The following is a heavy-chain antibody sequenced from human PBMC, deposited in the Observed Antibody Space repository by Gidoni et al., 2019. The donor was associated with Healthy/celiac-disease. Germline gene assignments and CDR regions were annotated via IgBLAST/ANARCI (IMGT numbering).Heavy chain of an antibody. CDR3: ARHGYSSGWNPAFDI. J-gene: IGHJ3*02. CDR1: GGSISSYY. Sequence: QVQLQESGPGLVKPSATLSLTCTVSGGSISSYYWSWIRQPPGKGLEWIGYIYYSGSTNYNPSLKSRVTISVDTSKNQFSLKLSSVTAADTAVYYCARHGYSSGWNPAFDIWGQGTMVTVSS. V-gene: IGHV4-59*08. CDR2: IYYSGST. D-gene: IGHD6-19*01.